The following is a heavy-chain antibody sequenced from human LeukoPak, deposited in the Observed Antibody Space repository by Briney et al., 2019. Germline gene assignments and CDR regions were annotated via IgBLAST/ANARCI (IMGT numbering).Heavy chain of an antibody. V-gene: IGHV1-69*01. CDR2: LLPRFGQT. D-gene: IGHD5-24*01. CDR1: GLILRRVG. Sequence: GSSVNVSCKISGLILRRVGVTWVRPAPGQGCEWRGGLLPRFGQTNYTQMLEDRITITPHASPRTAYMELSSLRSEDTAVYFCARVQMATTINNFYFDYWGPGTLVTVSS. CDR3: ARVQMATTINNFYFDY. J-gene: IGHJ4*02.